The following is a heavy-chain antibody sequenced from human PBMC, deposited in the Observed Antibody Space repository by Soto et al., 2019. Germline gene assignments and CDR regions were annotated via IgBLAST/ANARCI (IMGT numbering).Heavy chain of an antibody. Sequence: GGSLRLSCAASGFTFSSYWMHWVRQAPGKGLVWVSRINSDGSSTSYADSVKGRFTISRDNAKNTLYLQMNSLRAEDTAVYYCARVAYYDSSGYVDYWGQGTMVTVYS. CDR3: ARVAYYDSSGYVDY. J-gene: IGHJ4*02. D-gene: IGHD3-22*01. V-gene: IGHV3-74*01. CDR2: INSDGSST. CDR1: GFTFSSYW.